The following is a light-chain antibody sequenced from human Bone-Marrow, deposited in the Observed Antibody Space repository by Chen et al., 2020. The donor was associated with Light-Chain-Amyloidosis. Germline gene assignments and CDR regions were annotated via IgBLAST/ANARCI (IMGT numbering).Light chain of an antibody. Sequence: YALTEPPSVPVSPAQTDRHPRSGDDLPTKYAYWYQQKPGQAPVLVIHRDTERPSGISERFSGSSSGTTATLTISGVQAEDEADYHCQSADSSGTYEVIFGGGTKLTVL. CDR3: QSADSSGTYEVI. CDR1: DLPTKY. J-gene: IGLJ2*01. V-gene: IGLV3-25*03. CDR2: RDT.